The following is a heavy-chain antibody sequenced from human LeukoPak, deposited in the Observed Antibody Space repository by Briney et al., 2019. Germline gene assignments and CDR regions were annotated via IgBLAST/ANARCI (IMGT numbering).Heavy chain of an antibody. J-gene: IGHJ3*02. CDR1: GFTFSSYA. V-gene: IGHV3-23*01. Sequence: PGGSLRLSCAASGFTFSSYAMGWVRQAPGKGLEWVSAISGSGGSTYYADSVKGRFTISRDNSKNTLYLQMNSLRAEDTAVYYCAKDTIGPQSAFDIWGQGTMVTVSS. CDR3: AKDTIGPQSAFDI. CDR2: ISGSGGST. D-gene: IGHD3-9*01.